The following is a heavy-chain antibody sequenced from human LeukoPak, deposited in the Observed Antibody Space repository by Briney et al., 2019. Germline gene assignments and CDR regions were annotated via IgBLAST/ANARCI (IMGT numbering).Heavy chain of an antibody. CDR2: IYPSDSDT. CDR3: ARSWVAGYGTVLDY. D-gene: IGHD6-19*01. CDR1: GYTFNIYW. J-gene: IGHJ4*02. V-gene: IGHV5-51*01. Sequence: GESLKISCKGSGYTFNIYWIGWVRQMPGKGLEWMGIIYPSDSDTRYSPSFQGQVTVSADKSISTAYLQWSSLRASDTAMYYCARSWVAGYGTVLDYWGQGALVTVSS.